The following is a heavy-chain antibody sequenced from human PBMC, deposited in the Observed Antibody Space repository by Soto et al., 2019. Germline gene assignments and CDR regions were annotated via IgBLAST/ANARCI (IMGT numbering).Heavy chain of an antibody. Sequence: ASVKVSCKASGDTFSSYAISWVRQAPGQGLEWMGGIIPIFSTANYAQKFQGRVTITADKSTSTAYMELISLRSEDTAMYYCARGWYYYDSSGYAFDYWGQGTRVTVSS. CDR2: IIPIFSTA. V-gene: IGHV1-69*06. CDR3: ARGWYYYDSSGYAFDY. D-gene: IGHD3-22*01. J-gene: IGHJ4*02. CDR1: GDTFSSYA.